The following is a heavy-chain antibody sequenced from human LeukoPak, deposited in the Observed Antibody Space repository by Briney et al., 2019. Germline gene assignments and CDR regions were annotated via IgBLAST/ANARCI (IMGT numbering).Heavy chain of an antibody. Sequence: GGSLRLSCAASGFTFSSYAMSWVRQAPGKGLEWVSGISGSGGGTYNADSVKGRFTISRDNSKNTLYLQINSLRAEDTAVYYCAKNGVNYWYFDLWGRGTLVTVSS. CDR2: ISGSGGGT. J-gene: IGHJ2*01. V-gene: IGHV3-23*01. CDR1: GFTFSSYA. CDR3: AKNGVNYWYFDL. D-gene: IGHD2-8*01.